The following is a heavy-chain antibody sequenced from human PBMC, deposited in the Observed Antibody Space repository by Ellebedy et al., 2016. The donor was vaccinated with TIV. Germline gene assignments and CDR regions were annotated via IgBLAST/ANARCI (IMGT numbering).Heavy chain of an antibody. CDR3: ARPPIAAAGTLSWFDP. D-gene: IGHD6-13*01. Sequence: GGSLRLSXAASGFTFSSYWMHWVRQVPGKGLVWVSRINSDGSTTYYADSVKGRFTISRDNAKNTLYLQMNSLRAEDTAVYYCARPPIAAAGTLSWFDPWGQGTLVTVSS. V-gene: IGHV3-74*01. CDR2: INSDGSTT. J-gene: IGHJ5*02. CDR1: GFTFSSYW.